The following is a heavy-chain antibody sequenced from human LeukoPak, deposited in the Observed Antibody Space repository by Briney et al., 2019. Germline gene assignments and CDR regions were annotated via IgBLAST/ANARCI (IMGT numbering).Heavy chain of an antibody. CDR3: ARAYCSSTSCYYWFDP. CDR1: GGTFSSYT. D-gene: IGHD2-2*01. J-gene: IGHJ5*02. CDR2: IIPILGIA. V-gene: IGHV1-69*02. Sequence: SVKVSCKASGGTFSSYTISWVRQAPGQGLEWMGRIIPILGIANYAQKFQGRVTITADKSTSTAYMELSSLRSEDTAVYHCARAYCSSTSCYYWFDPWGQGTLVTVSS.